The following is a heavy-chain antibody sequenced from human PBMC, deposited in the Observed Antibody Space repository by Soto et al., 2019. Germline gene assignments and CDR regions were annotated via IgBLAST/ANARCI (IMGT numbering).Heavy chain of an antibody. CDR1: GFTFTSSA. D-gene: IGHD5-12*01. V-gene: IGHV1-58*01. J-gene: IGHJ6*02. CDR3: AAEERWLQLRYYYYGMDV. Sequence: ASVKVSCKASGFTFTSSAVQWVRQARGQRLEWIGWIVVGSGNTNYAQKFQERVTITRDMSTSTAYMELSSLRSEDTAVYYCAAEERWLQLRYYYYGMDVWGQGTTVTVSS. CDR2: IVVGSGNT.